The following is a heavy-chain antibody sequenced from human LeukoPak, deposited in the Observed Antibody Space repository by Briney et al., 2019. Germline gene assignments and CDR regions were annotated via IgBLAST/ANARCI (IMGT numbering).Heavy chain of an antibody. CDR3: ANRLSGSSWPFDY. CDR2: ISGSGGST. Sequence: GGSLRLSCAASGFTFSSYAMSWVRQAPGEGLEWVSAISGSGGSTYYADSVKGRFTISRDNSKNTLYLQMNSLRAEDAAVYYCANRLSGSSWPFDYWGQGTLVTVSS. CDR1: GFTFSSYA. D-gene: IGHD6-13*01. J-gene: IGHJ4*02. V-gene: IGHV3-23*01.